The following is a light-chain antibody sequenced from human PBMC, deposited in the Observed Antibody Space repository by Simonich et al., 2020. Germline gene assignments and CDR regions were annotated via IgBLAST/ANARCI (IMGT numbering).Light chain of an antibody. Sequence: SYVLTQPPSVSVAPGKTARITCGGNNIGNKSVHWYQQKPGQAPVLVVYDDSDRPSGIPERCSGSNSGNTATLTSSRVEAGDEADDYCQVWDSSSDHPVFGGGTKLTVL. CDR2: DDS. J-gene: IGLJ2*01. CDR1: NIGNKS. CDR3: QVWDSSSDHPV. V-gene: IGLV3-21*03.